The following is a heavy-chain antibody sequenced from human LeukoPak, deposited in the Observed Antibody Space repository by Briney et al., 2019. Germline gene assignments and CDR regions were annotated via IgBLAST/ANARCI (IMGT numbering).Heavy chain of an antibody. CDR2: INHSGST. D-gene: IGHD3-22*01. J-gene: IGHJ4*02. Sequence: PSETLSLTCAVYGGSFSGYYWSWIRQPPGKGLEWIGEINHSGSTNYNPSLKSRVTISVDTSKNQFSLKLSSVTAADTAVYYCARGFDSSGYYYLSGALDCWGQGTLVTVSS. CDR3: ARGFDSSGYYYLSGALDC. V-gene: IGHV4-34*01. CDR1: GGSFSGYY.